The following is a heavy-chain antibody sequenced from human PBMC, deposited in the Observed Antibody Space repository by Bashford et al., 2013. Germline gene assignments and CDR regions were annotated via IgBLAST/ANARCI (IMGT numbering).Heavy chain of an antibody. Sequence: ASVKVSCQASGYTFSGYYMHWVRQAPGQGLEWVGVFNPSGGDTPFVQKFQGRLKLTSDTSTSTLFMELNSLNSDDTAVYYCATGAPISDFWHSFYSPLSLDYWGQGTQVTVSS. V-gene: IGHV1-46*01. CDR3: ATGAPISDFWHSFYSPLSLDY. CDR2: FNPSGGDT. J-gene: IGHJ4*02. CDR1: GYTFSGYY. D-gene: IGHD3/OR15-3a*01.